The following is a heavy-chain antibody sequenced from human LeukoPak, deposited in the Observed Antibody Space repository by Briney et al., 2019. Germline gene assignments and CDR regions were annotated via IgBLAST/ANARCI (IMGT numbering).Heavy chain of an antibody. CDR1: GFTVSSNY. CDR3: AREKVGARGNFDY. V-gene: IGHV3-66*01. CDR2: IYSGGST. Sequence: PGGSLRLSCAASGFTVSSNYMSWVRQAPGKGLEWVSVIYSGGSTYYADSVKGRFTISRDNSKNTLYLQMNSLRAEDTAVYYCAREKVGARGNFDYWGQGTLVTVSS. D-gene: IGHD1-26*01. J-gene: IGHJ4*02.